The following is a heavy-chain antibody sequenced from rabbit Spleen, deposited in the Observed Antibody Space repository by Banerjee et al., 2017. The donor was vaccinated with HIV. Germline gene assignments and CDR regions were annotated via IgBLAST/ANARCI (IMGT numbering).Heavy chain of an antibody. J-gene: IGHJ6*01. CDR1: GFTHSNKY. CDR2: IDAGSSGFT. D-gene: IGHD1-1*01. Sequence: QSLEESGGDLVKPGASLTLTCTASGFTHSNKYMCWVRQAPGKGLEWIACIDAGSSGFTYFATWAKGRFTISKTSSTTVTLQMTSLTAADTATYFCARDTSSSFSSYGMDLWGPGTLVTVS. CDR3: ARDTSSSFSSYGMDL. V-gene: IGHV1S40*01.